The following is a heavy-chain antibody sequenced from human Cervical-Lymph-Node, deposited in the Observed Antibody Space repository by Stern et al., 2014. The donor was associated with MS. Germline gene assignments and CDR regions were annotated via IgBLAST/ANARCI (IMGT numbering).Heavy chain of an antibody. CDR2: IYVSGGT. D-gene: IGHD3-16*01. J-gene: IGHJ6*02. CDR1: GGSISSRIYY. CDR3: AATQPLMGEDGSRLEAIDYYYGMDV. Sequence: QVQLQESGPGLVKPSQTLSLTCTVSGGSISSRIYYWSWIRQAAGKGLEWIGRIYVSGGTNYNPSLGSRPPISFHRAKNRISLRLSSVTAADTAVYFCAATQPLMGEDGSRLEAIDYYYGMDVWGQGTTVTVSS. V-gene: IGHV4-61*02.